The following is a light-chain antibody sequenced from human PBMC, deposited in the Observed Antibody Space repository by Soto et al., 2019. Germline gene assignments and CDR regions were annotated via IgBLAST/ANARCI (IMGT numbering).Light chain of an antibody. Sequence: EIVMTQSPATLSVSPGERATLSCRASQSVNNNLAWYQQKPGQAPRLLIYGVSARATGIPARFSGSGSGTEFTLTISSLQSEDFAVYYCQQYNNWPLTFGGGTKVDIK. CDR3: QQYNNWPLT. J-gene: IGKJ4*01. V-gene: IGKV3-15*01. CDR2: GVS. CDR1: QSVNNN.